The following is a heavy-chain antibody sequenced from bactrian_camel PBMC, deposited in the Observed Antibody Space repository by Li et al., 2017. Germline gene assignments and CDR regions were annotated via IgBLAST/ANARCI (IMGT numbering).Heavy chain of an antibody. CDR2: KDGDGIT. D-gene: IGHD2*01. V-gene: IGHV3S44*01. J-gene: IGHJ4*01. Sequence: DVQLVESGGGSVQAGGSLRLACAASGDTYSRYCMGWFRQVPGKEREGVAVKDGDGITSYADSVKGRFTVSRDHAQATLDLEMNSLKPEDTAMYYCAYDLPRYCDLKVVTTRTRKYGQGTQVTVS. CDR1: GDTYSRYC.